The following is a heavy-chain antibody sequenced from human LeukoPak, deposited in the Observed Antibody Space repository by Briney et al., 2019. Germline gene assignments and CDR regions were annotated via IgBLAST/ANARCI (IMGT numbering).Heavy chain of an antibody. V-gene: IGHV1-2*02. CDR2: VNPNSGGT. CDR3: AGERESNYGIVYYYYYYMDV. CDR1: GYTFTGNY. J-gene: IGHJ6*03. D-gene: IGHD4-11*01. Sequence: ASVKVSCKASGYTFTGNYMHWVRQAPGQGLEWMGWVNPNSGGTNYAQKFQGRVTMTRDTSISTAYMELSRLRSDDTAVYYCAGERESNYGIVYYYYYYMDVWGKGTTVTVSS.